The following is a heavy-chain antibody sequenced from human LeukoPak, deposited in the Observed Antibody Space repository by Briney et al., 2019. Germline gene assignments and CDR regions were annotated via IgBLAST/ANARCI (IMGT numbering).Heavy chain of an antibody. J-gene: IGHJ5*02. CDR2: ISYDGSNK. D-gene: IGHD3-22*01. Sequence: GRSLRLSCAASGFTFSSYAMHWVRQAPGKGLEWVAVISYDGSNKYYADSVKGRFTISRDNSKNTLYLQMNSLRAEDTAVYYCAKGSYDSSGYYTAWGQGTLVTVSS. CDR1: GFTFSSYA. V-gene: IGHV3-30*04. CDR3: AKGSYDSSGYYTA.